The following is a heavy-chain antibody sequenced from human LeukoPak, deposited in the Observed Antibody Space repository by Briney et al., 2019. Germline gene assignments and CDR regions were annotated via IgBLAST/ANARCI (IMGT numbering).Heavy chain of an antibody. CDR2: IDSSGGYM. J-gene: IGHJ4*02. CDR1: GFTFNTYS. CDR3: LRGDRRDY. Sequence: GGSLGLSCEASGFTFNTYSMNWARQAPGKGLEWVSSIDSSGGYMFYADSVKGRFIISRDNAEDSLYLQMNSLRVEDTAVYYCLRGDRRDYWGQGTLVTVSS. V-gene: IGHV3-21*06.